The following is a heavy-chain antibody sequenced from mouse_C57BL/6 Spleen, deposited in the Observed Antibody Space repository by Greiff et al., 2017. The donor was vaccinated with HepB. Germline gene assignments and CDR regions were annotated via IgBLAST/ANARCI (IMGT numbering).Heavy chain of an antibody. V-gene: IGHV1-80*01. CDR3: ARPYGNYPYYYAMDY. CDR2: IYPGDGDT. J-gene: IGHJ4*01. D-gene: IGHD2-1*01. Sequence: VQLQQSGAELVKPGASVKISCKASGYAFSSYWMNWVKQRPGKGLEWIGQIYPGDGDTNYNGKFKGKATLTADKSSSTAYMQLSSLTSEDSAVYFCARPYGNYPYYYAMDYWGQGTSVTVSS. CDR1: GYAFSSYW.